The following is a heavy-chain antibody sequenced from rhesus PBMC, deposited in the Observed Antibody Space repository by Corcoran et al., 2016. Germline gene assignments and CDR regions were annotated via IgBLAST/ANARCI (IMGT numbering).Heavy chain of an antibody. CDR3: TKGGFGWNRDRFDV. V-gene: IGHV3S5*01. CDR1: GFTFRSFG. D-gene: IGHD1-20*01. J-gene: IGHJ5-1*01. CDR2: ISYTCDHS. Sequence: EMQLVETGGGLVQPGGSLRLCWAASGFTFRSFGLNWDRQAHGTGLEWVSGISYTCDHSYYADSVKGRCTISRDNSKDTLSLPLDSLRPEDTAVYYCTKGGFGWNRDRFDVWGAGVVVSVSS.